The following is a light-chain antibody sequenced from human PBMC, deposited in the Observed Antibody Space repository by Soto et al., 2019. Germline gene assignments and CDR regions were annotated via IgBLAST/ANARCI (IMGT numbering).Light chain of an antibody. J-gene: IGKJ1*01. CDR2: GAS. Sequence: EIVMTQSRDTLSVSPGERATLSCRASQSVSSNLAWYQQKPGQAPRLLIYGASTRATGIPARFSGSGSGTEFTLTISGLQPDDFASYYCQQYNSYSGMFGQGTKVDIK. V-gene: IGKV3-15*01. CDR1: QSVSSN. CDR3: QQYNSYSGM.